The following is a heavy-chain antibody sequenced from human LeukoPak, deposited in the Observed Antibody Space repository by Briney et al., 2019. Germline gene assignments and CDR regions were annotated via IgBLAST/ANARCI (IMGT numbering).Heavy chain of an antibody. CDR1: GFTFSSYW. V-gene: IGHV3-7*03. CDR3: ATDGYNPLDY. D-gene: IGHD5-18*01. CDR2: IKQDGSVK. J-gene: IGHJ4*02. Sequence: GGSLRLSCAASGFTFSSYWMSWVRQAPGKGREWVADIKQDGSVKYSVDSVKGRFTISRDNAKKSLCLQMSSLRAADTAVYYCATDGYNPLDYWGQGTLVTVSS.